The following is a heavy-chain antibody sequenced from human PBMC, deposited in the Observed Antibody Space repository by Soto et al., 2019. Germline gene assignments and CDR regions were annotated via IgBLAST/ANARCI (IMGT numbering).Heavy chain of an antibody. Sequence: GGSLRLSCAASGFTFSSYGMHWVRQAPGKGLEWVAVISYDGSNKYYADSVKGRFTISRDNSKNTLYLQMNSLRAEDTAVYYCAKDKGEWELHDAFDIWGQGTMVTVSS. CDR3: AKDKGEWELHDAFDI. CDR2: ISYDGSNK. D-gene: IGHD1-26*01. CDR1: GFTFSSYG. J-gene: IGHJ3*02. V-gene: IGHV3-30*18.